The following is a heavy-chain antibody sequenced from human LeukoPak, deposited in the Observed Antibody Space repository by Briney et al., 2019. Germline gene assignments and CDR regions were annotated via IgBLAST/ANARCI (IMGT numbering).Heavy chain of an antibody. CDR1: GFTFSNAW. CDR2: IKQDESEI. V-gene: IGHV3-7*01. CDR3: ARDKIVGPTTLDY. J-gene: IGHJ4*02. Sequence: PGGSLRLSCAASGFTFSNAWMSWVRQTPEKGLEWVANIKQDESEIYYVDSVKGRFTISRDNAKSSLYLQMNSLRTDDTAVYYCARDKIVGPTTLDYWGQGTLVTVSS. D-gene: IGHD1-26*01.